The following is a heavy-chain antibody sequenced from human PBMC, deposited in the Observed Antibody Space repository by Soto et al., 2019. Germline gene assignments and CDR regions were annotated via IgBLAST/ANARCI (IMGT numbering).Heavy chain of an antibody. CDR1: GGTFSSYA. CDR2: IIPIFGTA. V-gene: IGHV1-69*13. D-gene: IGHD4-17*01. CDR3: ASVNGDHYGMDV. J-gene: IGHJ6*02. Sequence: SVKVSCKASGGTFSSYAISWVRQAPGQGLEWMGGIIPIFGTANYAQKFQGRVTITADESTSTAYMELSSLRSEDTAVYYCASVNGDHYGMDVWGQGTTVTVSS.